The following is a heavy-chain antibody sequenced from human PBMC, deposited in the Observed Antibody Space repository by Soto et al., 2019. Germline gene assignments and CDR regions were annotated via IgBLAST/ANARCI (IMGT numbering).Heavy chain of an antibody. V-gene: IGHV1-3*05. Sequence: QVQLVQSGAEEKKPGASVKVSCKASGYTFTSYAMHWVRQAPGQRLEWMGWINAGNGNTKYSQKFQGRVTITRDTSASTAYMELISLRSEDTAVYYCATSIVVVTALDYWCQGTLVTVSS. CDR3: ATSIVVVTALDY. D-gene: IGHD2-21*02. J-gene: IGHJ4*02. CDR1: GYTFTSYA. CDR2: INAGNGNT.